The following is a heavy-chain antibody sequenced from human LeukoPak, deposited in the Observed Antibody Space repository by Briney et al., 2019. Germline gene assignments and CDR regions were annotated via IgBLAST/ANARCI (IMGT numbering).Heavy chain of an antibody. CDR2: INPNSGGT. Sequence: PVASVKVSCKASGYTFTGYYMHWVRQAPGQGLEWMGWINPNSGGTNYARKFQGWVTTTRDTSISTAYMELSRLRSDDTAVYYCARWEGYYDSSGYYDYWGQGTLVTVSS. D-gene: IGHD3-22*01. V-gene: IGHV1-2*04. J-gene: IGHJ4*02. CDR1: GYTFTGYY. CDR3: ARWEGYYDSSGYYDY.